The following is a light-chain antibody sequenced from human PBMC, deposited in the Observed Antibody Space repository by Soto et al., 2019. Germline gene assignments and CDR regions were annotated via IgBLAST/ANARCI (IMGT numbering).Light chain of an antibody. CDR1: QSVSSN. Sequence: EIVMTQSPATLSVSPGERATLSCRASQSVSSNLAWYQQKPGQAPRLLIYGASTRASGIPDRFRGSKSGTDFTLTIRGLEPEDAALYYCQQYGSSPITFGQGTRLE. J-gene: IGKJ5*01. V-gene: IGKV3D-15*01. CDR2: GAS. CDR3: QQYGSSPIT.